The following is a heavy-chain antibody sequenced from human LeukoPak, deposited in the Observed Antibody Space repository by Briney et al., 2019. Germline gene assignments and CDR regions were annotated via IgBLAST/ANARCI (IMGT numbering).Heavy chain of an antibody. V-gene: IGHV3-53*01. Sequence: GGSLRLSCAASGFTVSSNYMSWVRQAPGKGLEWVSVIYSGGSTYYADSVKGRFTISRDNSKNTLYLQMNSLRAEDTAVYYCARGGDGYNFGLDYWGQGTQVTVSS. CDR3: ARGGDGYNFGLDY. CDR1: GFTVSSNY. CDR2: IYSGGST. D-gene: IGHD5-24*01. J-gene: IGHJ4*02.